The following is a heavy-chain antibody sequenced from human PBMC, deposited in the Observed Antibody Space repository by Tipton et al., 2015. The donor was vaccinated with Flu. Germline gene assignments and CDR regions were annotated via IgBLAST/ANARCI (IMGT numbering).Heavy chain of an antibody. V-gene: IGHV1-46*01. D-gene: IGHD3-10*01. CDR1: GYTFTNYN. CDR2: IYPSGGGT. J-gene: IGHJ4*02. Sequence: QSGAEMKKPGASVRISCTASGYTFTNYNMHWVRQAPGQGPEWMGIIYPSGGGTTYAQRFQGRVTLTRDKSTSTVYMELSSLRSADTAFYYCARDRGFGAYTFDYWGQGTLVTVAS. CDR3: ARDRGFGAYTFDY.